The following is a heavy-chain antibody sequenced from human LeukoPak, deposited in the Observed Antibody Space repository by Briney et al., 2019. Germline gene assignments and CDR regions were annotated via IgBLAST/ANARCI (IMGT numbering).Heavy chain of an antibody. Sequence: PSQTLSLTCTVSGGSISSGGYYWSWIRQHPGKGLEWIGYIYYSGSTYYNPSLKSRVTMTVDTSKNQFSLKLSSVTAVDTAVYYCASLSGSYFGIDYWGQGTLVTVSS. CDR1: GGSISSGGYY. V-gene: IGHV4-31*03. D-gene: IGHD1-26*01. J-gene: IGHJ4*02. CDR2: IYYSGST. CDR3: ASLSGSYFGIDY.